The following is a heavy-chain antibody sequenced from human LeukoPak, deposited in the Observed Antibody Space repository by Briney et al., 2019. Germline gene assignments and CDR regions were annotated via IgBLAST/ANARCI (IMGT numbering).Heavy chain of an antibody. CDR3: ARVEQLSLSHDYYYYMDV. CDR1: GYSFTSYW. Sequence: GESLKISCKGSGYSFTSYWIGWVRQMPGKGLEWMGIIYPGDSDTRYSPSFQGQVTISADKSISTAYLQWSSLKASDTAMYYRARVEQLSLSHDYYYYMDVWGKGTTVTVSS. J-gene: IGHJ6*03. D-gene: IGHD6-13*01. V-gene: IGHV5-51*01. CDR2: IYPGDSDT.